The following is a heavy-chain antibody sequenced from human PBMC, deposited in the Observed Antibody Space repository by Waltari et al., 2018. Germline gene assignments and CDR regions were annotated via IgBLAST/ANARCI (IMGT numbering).Heavy chain of an antibody. D-gene: IGHD2-15*01. CDR1: GFTFSSYW. CDR2: IKQDGSEK. Sequence: EVQLVESGGGLVQPGGSLRLSCAASGFTFSSYWMSWVRQAPGKGLEWVANIKQDGSEKYDVESCKGRFTISRDNAKNSLYLQMNSLRAEDTAVYYCARVLEAAIPYYFDYWGQGTLVTVSS. J-gene: IGHJ4*02. V-gene: IGHV3-7*01. CDR3: ARVLEAAIPYYFDY.